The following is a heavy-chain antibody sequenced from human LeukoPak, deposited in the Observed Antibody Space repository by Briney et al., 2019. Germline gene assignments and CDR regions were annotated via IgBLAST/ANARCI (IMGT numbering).Heavy chain of an antibody. V-gene: IGHV4-38-2*02. J-gene: IGHJ4*02. CDR3: ATQVYGDLPFDY. CDR1: GYSISSGYY. Sequence: PSETLSLTCTVSGYSISSGYYWGWIRQPPGKGLEWIGSIYHSGSTYYNPSLKSRVTISVDTSKNQFSLKLSSVTAADTAVYYCATQVYGDLPFDYWGQGTLVTVSS. D-gene: IGHD4-17*01. CDR2: IYHSGST.